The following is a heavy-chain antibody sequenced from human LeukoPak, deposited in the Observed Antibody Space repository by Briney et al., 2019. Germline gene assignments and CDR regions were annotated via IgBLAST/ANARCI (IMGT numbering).Heavy chain of an antibody. CDR1: GGSISSYY. Sequence: PSETLSLTCTVSGGSISSYYWSWIRQPAGKGLEWIGCIYTSGSTNYNPSLKSRVTISVDKSKNQFSLKLSSVTAADTAVYYCAREGIAASRYFQHWGQGTLVTVSS. CDR3: AREGIAASRYFQH. CDR2: IYTSGST. J-gene: IGHJ1*01. D-gene: IGHD6-13*01. V-gene: IGHV4-4*07.